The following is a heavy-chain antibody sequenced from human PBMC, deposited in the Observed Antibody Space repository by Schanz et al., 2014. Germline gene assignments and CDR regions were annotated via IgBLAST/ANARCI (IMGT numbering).Heavy chain of an antibody. CDR1: GFTFSSYA. J-gene: IGHJ6*03. D-gene: IGHD2-21*02. CDR3: ARPSDSSWYMDV. CDR2: ISGSGGST. Sequence: EVQLVESGGGLVQPGGSLRLSCAASGFTFSSYAMTWVRQAPGKGLEWVSAISGSGGSTYYADSVKGRFIISRDNSKNTMYLQMNSLRAEDTAVYYCARPSDSSWYMDVWGKGTTVTVSS. V-gene: IGHV3-23*04.